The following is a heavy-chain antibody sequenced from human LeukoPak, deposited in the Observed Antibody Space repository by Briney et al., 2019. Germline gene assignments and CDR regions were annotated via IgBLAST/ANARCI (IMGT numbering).Heavy chain of an antibody. Sequence: ASVKVSCKASGYTFTSYYMHWVRQAPGQGLEWMGIINPSGGSTSYAQKFQGRVTMTRDMSTSTVYMELSSLRSEDTAVYYCARAFSPLSGWDELVNYWGQGTLVTASS. CDR3: ARAFSPLSGWDELVNY. V-gene: IGHV1-46*01. D-gene: IGHD6-19*01. CDR1: GYTFTSYY. CDR2: INPSGGST. J-gene: IGHJ4*02.